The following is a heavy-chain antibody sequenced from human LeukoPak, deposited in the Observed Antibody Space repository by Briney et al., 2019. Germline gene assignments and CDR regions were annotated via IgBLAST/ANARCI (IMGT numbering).Heavy chain of an antibody. CDR2: IIPSLGIA. CDR3: ARDPNPYQRTISLIDP. J-gene: IGHJ5*02. Sequence: SVKVSCKASGGTFSSYAISWVRQAPGQGLEWMGRIIPSLGIANYAQKVQGGVTITADKSTSTAYMELSSLRSEDTAVYYCARDPNPYQRTISLIDPWGQGTLVTVSS. D-gene: IGHD3-3*01. V-gene: IGHV1-69*04. CDR1: GGTFSSYA.